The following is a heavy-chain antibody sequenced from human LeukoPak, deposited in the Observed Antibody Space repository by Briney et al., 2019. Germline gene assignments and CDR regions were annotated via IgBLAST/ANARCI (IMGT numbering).Heavy chain of an antibody. CDR1: GDSVSSNSAA. J-gene: IGHJ4*02. CDR2: TYYRSKWYN. Sequence: SQTLSLTCAISGDSVSSNSAAWNWIRQSPSRGLEWLGRTYYRSKWYNDYAVSVKSRITINPDTSKNQFSLKLSSVTAADTAVYYCASETRGGWYPTDYWGQGTLVTVSS. CDR3: ASETRGGWYPTDY. V-gene: IGHV6-1*01. D-gene: IGHD6-19*01.